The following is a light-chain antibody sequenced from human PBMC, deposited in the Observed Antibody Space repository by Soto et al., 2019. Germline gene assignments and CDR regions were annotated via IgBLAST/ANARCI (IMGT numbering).Light chain of an antibody. CDR2: DAS. CDR3: QRYGGSPPST. J-gene: IGKJ2*01. V-gene: IGKV3-20*01. CDR1: QTVNNNY. Sequence: ENVLTQSPGTLSLSPGERATLSCRASQTVNNNYIAWYQQKPGQAPRLVIYDASRRVTGIPDRFSGSGSGTDFTLSITRLEPEDFAVYHCQRYGGSPPSTFGQWTTLEIK.